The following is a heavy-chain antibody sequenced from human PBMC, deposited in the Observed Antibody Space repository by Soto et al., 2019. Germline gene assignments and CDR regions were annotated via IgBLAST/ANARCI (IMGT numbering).Heavy chain of an antibody. CDR2: INHSGST. D-gene: IGHD6-19*01. V-gene: IGHV4-34*01. J-gene: IGHJ5*02. CDR1: GGSFSGYY. Sequence: SETLSLTCAVYGGSFSGYYWSWIRQPPGKGLEWIGEINHSGSTNYNPSLKSRVTISVDTSKNQFSLKLSSVTAADTAVYYCARLTLPISSGWYKGPVWFDPWGQGTLVTVSS. CDR3: ARLTLPISSGWYKGPVWFDP.